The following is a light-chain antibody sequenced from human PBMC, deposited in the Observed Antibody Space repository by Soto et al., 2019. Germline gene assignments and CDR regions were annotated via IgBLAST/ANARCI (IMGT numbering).Light chain of an antibody. CDR1: TSNIGAGYD. CDR3: QSYDSSLSGVV. J-gene: IGLJ3*02. CDR2: SNT. Sequence: QSVLTQPPSVSGAPGQRVTISCTGATSNIGAGYDVHWYQQFAGTAPKLLIYSNTNRPSGVPDRFSGSKSGTSASLAITGLQAEDEADYYCQSYDSSLSGVVFGGGTKLTVL. V-gene: IGLV1-40*01.